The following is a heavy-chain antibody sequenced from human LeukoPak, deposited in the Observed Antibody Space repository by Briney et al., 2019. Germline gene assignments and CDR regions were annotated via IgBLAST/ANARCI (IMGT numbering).Heavy chain of an antibody. CDR1: GFTFSSYS. V-gene: IGHV3-48*01. J-gene: IGHJ6*03. CDR2: ISSSSSTI. Sequence: GGSLRLSCAASGFTFSSYSMNWVRQAPGKGLEWVSYISSSSSTIYYADSVKGRFAISRDNSKNTLYLQMNSLRAEDTAVYYCAQSLGPPDYYYMDVWGKGTTVTVSS. CDR3: AQSLGPPDYYYMDV.